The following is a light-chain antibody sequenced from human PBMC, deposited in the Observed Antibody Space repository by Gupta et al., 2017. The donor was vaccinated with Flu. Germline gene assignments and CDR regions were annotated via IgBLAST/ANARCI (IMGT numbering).Light chain of an antibody. Sequence: DIVMTQSPDSQAVSLGERATINCKSSQTVLYSSNNKNYLSWYQQKPGQPPKLLIYWASTRESGVPDRFSGSGSGTDFTLTISSLQAEDVAVYYCQQEDATAFTFGPGTKVEIK. CDR2: WAS. J-gene: IGKJ3*01. V-gene: IGKV4-1*01. CDR1: QTVLYSSNNKNY. CDR3: QQEDATAFT.